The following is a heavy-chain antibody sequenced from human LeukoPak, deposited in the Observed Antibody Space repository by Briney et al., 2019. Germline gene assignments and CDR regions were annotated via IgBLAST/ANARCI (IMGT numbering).Heavy chain of an antibody. Sequence: GGSLRLSCAASGFSFSSYAMSWVRQAPGKGLEWVSNISGRDGSTYYADSVKGRFTTSRDNSKNTLYLQMNSLRAEDTAVYYCAKLKTGGAIPNPDYWAQGTLVTVSS. CDR3: AKLKTGGAIPNPDY. CDR2: ISGRDGST. V-gene: IGHV3-23*01. CDR1: GFSFSSYA. J-gene: IGHJ4*02. D-gene: IGHD3-10*01.